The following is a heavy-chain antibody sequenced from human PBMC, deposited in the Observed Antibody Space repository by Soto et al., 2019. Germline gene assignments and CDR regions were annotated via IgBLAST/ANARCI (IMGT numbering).Heavy chain of an antibody. CDR1: GFTFSSYA. V-gene: IGHV3-30-3*01. J-gene: IGHJ4*02. Sequence: QVQLVESGGGVVQPGRSLRLSCAASGFTFSSYAMHWVRQAPGKGLEWVAVISYDGSNKYYADSVKGRFTISRDNSKNTLYLQMYSLRAEDTAVYYCASYGVVTAIRAYFDYWGQGTLVTVSS. CDR3: ASYGVVTAIRAYFDY. CDR2: ISYDGSNK. D-gene: IGHD2-21*02.